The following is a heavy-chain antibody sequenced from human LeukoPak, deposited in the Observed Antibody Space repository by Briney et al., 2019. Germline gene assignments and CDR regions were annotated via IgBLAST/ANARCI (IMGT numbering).Heavy chain of an antibody. V-gene: IGHV4-59*08. CDR1: GGSISSYY. Sequence: SETLSLTCTVSGGSISSYYWSWIRQPPGKGLELIGYIYYGGSSNYNPSLKSRVTISVDTSKNQFSLKLSSVTAADTAVYYCARLPYSGTYYFDYWGQGTLVTVSS. CDR2: IYYGGSS. J-gene: IGHJ4*02. D-gene: IGHD1-26*01. CDR3: ARLPYSGTYYFDY.